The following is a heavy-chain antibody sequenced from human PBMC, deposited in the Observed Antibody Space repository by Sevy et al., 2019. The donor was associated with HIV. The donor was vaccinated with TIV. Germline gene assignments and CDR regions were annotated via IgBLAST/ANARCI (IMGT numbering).Heavy chain of an antibody. CDR1: GGSISSSSYY. J-gene: IGHJ5*02. CDR2: IYYSGST. D-gene: IGHD2-21*01. CDR3: AGGAYCGGDCYDEPYNWFDP. V-gene: IGHV4-39*01. Sequence: SETLSLTCTVSGGSISSSSYYWGWIRQPPGKGLEWIGSIYYSGSTYYNPSLKSRVTISVDTSKNQYSLKLSSVTAADTAVYYCAGGAYCGGDCYDEPYNWFDPWGQGTLVTVSS.